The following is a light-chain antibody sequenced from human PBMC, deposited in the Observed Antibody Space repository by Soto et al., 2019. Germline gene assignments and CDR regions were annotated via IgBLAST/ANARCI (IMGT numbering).Light chain of an antibody. CDR2: AVS. V-gene: IGLV2-14*01. CDR1: SSDIGGYNY. CDR3: SSYTSSTTVV. J-gene: IGLJ2*01. Sequence: QSVLTQPASVSGSPGQSVTISCTGTSSDIGGYNYVSWYQQHPGKAPKLMVYAVSNRFPGVSNRFSGSKSGNTASLTISGLQAEDEVDYYCSSYTSSTTVVFGGGTQLTVL.